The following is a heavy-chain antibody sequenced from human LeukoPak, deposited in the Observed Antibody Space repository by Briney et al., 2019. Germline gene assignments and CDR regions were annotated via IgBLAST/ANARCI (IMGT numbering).Heavy chain of an antibody. V-gene: IGHV1-2*02. Sequence: GASVKVSFKASGYPFTGYYMHWVRQAPGQGLEWMGWINPNSGGTNYAQKFQGRVTMTRDTSISTAYMELSRLRSDDTAVYYCAREMGDIVVVVAADYYYYYGMDVWGQGTMVTVSS. J-gene: IGHJ6*02. CDR1: GYPFTGYY. CDR2: INPNSGGT. CDR3: AREMGDIVVVVAADYYYYYGMDV. D-gene: IGHD2-15*01.